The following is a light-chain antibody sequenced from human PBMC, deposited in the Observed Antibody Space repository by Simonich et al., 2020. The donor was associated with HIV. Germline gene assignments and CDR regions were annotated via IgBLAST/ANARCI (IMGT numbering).Light chain of an antibody. CDR3: QQYYTTPPT. V-gene: IGKV4-1*01. J-gene: IGKJ1*01. CDR2: WAS. CDR1: RNILYNSNNKNY. Sequence: DIVMTQSPDSLAVSLGERATINCKSSRNILYNSNNKNYLAWYQQKPGQPPNLLIYWASTRESGVPDRFSASGSGTDFTLTISSLQAEDLAVYYCQQYYTTPPTFGQGTKVEIK.